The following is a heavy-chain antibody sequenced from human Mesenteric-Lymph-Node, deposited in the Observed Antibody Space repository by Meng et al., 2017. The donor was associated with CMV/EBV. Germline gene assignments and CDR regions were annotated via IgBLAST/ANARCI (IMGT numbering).Heavy chain of an antibody. J-gene: IGHJ4*02. V-gene: IGHV1-2*02. Sequence: ASVKVSCKASGYTFTSYYMHWVRQAPGQGLEWMGWINPNSGGTNYAQKFQGRVTMTRDTSISTAYMELSRLRSDDTAVYYCARVLNDFWSGPGGYWGQGSLVTVSS. D-gene: IGHD3-3*01. CDR1: GYTFTSYY. CDR2: INPNSGGT. CDR3: ARVLNDFWSGPGGY.